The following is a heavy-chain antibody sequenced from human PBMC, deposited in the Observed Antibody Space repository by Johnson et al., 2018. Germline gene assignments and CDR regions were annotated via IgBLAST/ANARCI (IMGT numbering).Heavy chain of an antibody. J-gene: IGHJ1*01. CDR1: GFTFSDRY. V-gene: IGHV3-72*01. D-gene: IGHD6-19*01. CDR2: VRDKSNSYST. CDR3: GKCPGNSSGWYEFFHH. Sequence: VQLVQSGGGFVQPGGSLRLSCATSGFTFSDRYVDWVRQAPGKGLQWVAGVRDKSNSYSTEYAASGKGRLTISRDDSKSSWYLQLDSLRAKDTAVYYCGKCPGNSSGWYEFFHHWGQGTLVTVSS.